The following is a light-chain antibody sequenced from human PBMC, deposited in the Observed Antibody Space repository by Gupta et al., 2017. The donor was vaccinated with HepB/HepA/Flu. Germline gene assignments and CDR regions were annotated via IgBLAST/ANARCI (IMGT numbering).Light chain of an antibody. CDR3: HSRDSSSNNLV. J-gene: IGLJ2*01. V-gene: IGLV3-19*01. CDR2: GNN. Sequence: SSELPPDPAVSVALGQTVRITCQGDSLRNYYASWYQQKPGPAPVLLISGNNNRPSGIPDRFSGSSSGNTASLTITGAQAEDEADYYCHSRDSSSNNLVFGGGTKLTVL. CDR1: SLRNYY.